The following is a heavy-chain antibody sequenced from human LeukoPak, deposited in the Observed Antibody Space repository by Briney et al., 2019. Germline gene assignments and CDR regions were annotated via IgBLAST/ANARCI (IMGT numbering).Heavy chain of an antibody. D-gene: IGHD6-19*01. J-gene: IGHJ6*02. Sequence: GGSLRLSCAASGFTFSSYAMSWVRQAPGKGLEWVSAISGSGGFTYYADSVKGRFTISRDNSKNTLYLQMNSLRADDTAVYYRAKDSSSSNFYFGMDVWGQGTTVTVSS. CDR1: GFTFSSYA. V-gene: IGHV3-23*01. CDR2: ISGSGGFT. CDR3: AKDSSSSNFYFGMDV.